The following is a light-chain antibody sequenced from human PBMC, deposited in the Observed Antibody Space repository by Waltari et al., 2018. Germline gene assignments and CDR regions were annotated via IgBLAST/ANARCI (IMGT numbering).Light chain of an antibody. Sequence: IVLTPSQGTLSLSPGERATLYCRARPGYNKNFLAWYQQKPGQTPRRLIYGASNRAPGIPDRFSGRGSGTDFILTISRLEPEDFAVYFCQQYSSSIMYTFGQGTKLEI. CDR3: QQYSSSIMYT. V-gene: IGKV3-20*01. CDR2: GAS. J-gene: IGKJ2*01. CDR1: PGYNKNF.